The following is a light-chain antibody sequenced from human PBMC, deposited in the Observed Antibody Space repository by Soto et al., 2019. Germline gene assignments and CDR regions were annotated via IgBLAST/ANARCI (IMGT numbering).Light chain of an antibody. J-gene: IGLJ3*02. CDR2: YDS. Sequence: SYELTQPPSVSVAPGKTATITCGGNNIGSESVHWYQQKPGQAPVLVIYYDSDRPSGIPERFSGSNSGNTATLTISRVEAGDEAEYYCQVWDGSSDQQVFGGGTKLTVL. CDR1: NIGSES. CDR3: QVWDGSSDQQV. V-gene: IGLV3-21*04.